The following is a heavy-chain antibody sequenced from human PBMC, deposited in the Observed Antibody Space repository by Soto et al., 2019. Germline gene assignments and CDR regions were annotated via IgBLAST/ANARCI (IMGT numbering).Heavy chain of an antibody. V-gene: IGHV4-59*01. D-gene: IGHD3-10*01. CDR1: GGSISSYY. Sequence: SETLSLTCTVSGGSISSYYWSWIRQPPGKGLEWIGYIYYSGSTNYNPSLKSRVTISVDTSKNQFSLKLSSVTAADTAVYYCARVGNYYGSGSYFYYYYYYIDVWGKGTTVTVSS. J-gene: IGHJ6*03. CDR3: ARVGNYYGSGSYFYYYYYYIDV. CDR2: IYYSGST.